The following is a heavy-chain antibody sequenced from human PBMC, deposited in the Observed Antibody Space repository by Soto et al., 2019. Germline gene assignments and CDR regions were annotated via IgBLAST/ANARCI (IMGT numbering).Heavy chain of an antibody. CDR2: ISVYNGNT. CDR1: GYAFTSYG. Sequence: QVQLVQSGAEVKKPGASVKVSCKASGYAFTSYGISWVRQAPGQGLEWMGWISVYNGNTNYAQKLQGRVTMTTDTSTSTAYMERRSLRADDTDVYYCARAPKGKGTVVTRYGFEIWGQGTMVTVSS. J-gene: IGHJ3*02. CDR3: ARAPKGKGTVVTRYGFEI. D-gene: IGHD2-21*02. V-gene: IGHV1-18*04.